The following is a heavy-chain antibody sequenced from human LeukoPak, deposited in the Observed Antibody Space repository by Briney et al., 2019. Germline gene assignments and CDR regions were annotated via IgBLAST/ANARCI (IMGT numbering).Heavy chain of an antibody. Sequence: PGGSLRLSCAASGLTFSSYAMSWVRQAPGKGLEWVSAISGSGGSTYYADSVKGRFTISRDNSKNTLYLQMNSLRAEDTAVYYCAKDRLRYFDWLDHFDYWGQGTLVTVSS. D-gene: IGHD3-9*01. CDR2: ISGSGGST. CDR1: GLTFSSYA. V-gene: IGHV3-23*01. CDR3: AKDRLRYFDWLDHFDY. J-gene: IGHJ4*02.